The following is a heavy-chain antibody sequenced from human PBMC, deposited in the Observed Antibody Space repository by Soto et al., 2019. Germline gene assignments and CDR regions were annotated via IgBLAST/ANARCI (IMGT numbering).Heavy chain of an antibody. V-gene: IGHV2-26*01. J-gene: IGHJ6*02. Sequence: ASGPTLVNPTETLTLTCSVSGFSLTNGRMGVSWIRQPPGKALEWLAHFSSDAERSYSTSMQSRLNMYKDSSGSQVVLTMTNMAPADTATYFCARMDGDYNYYGLDVWGHGSAVTVSS. D-gene: IGHD4-17*01. CDR2: FSSDAER. CDR3: ARMDGDYNYYGLDV. CDR1: GFSLTNGRMG.